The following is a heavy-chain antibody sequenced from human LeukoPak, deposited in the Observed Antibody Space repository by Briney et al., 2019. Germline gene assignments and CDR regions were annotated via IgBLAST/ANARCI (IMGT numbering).Heavy chain of an antibody. D-gene: IGHD6-13*01. V-gene: IGHV1-2*02. CDR1: GYTFTGYY. J-gene: IGHJ4*02. CDR2: INPNSGGT. Sequence: WASVKVSCKASGYTFTGYYMHWVRQAPGQGLEWMGWINPNSGGTNYAQKFQGRVTMTRDTSISTAYMELSRLRSDDTAVYYCAARHRRAAAVPYYFDYWGQGTLVTVSS. CDR3: AARHRRAAAVPYYFDY.